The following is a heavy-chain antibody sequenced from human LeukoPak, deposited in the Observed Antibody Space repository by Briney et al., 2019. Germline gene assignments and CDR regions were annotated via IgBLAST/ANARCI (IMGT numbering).Heavy chain of an antibody. CDR1: RYNFSSYH. Sequence: GASVKVSCKASRYNFSSYHMHWVRQAPGQGLEWMGLINPSGGSTSYAQKFQGRVTMTRDTSTSTVYMELSSLRSEDTAVYYCARGSSDELLYRALWYWGQGTLVTVSS. D-gene: IGHD2-2*02. J-gene: IGHJ4*02. CDR3: ARGSSDELLYRALWY. CDR2: INPSGGST. V-gene: IGHV1-46*01.